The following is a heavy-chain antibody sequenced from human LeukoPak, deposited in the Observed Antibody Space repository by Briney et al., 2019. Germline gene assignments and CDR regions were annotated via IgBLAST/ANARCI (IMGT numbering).Heavy chain of an antibody. V-gene: IGHV3-66*01. D-gene: IGHD1-1*01. CDR3: ARGENWSSSGAFDI. CDR2: IYSGGTT. Sequence: GGSLRLSCGASGVTVSSNYMSGVRQAPGEGGEGVSFIYSGGTTYYVHSVNGRFTISRDNSKTTLYLQINRLRVEDTAVYYCARGENWSSSGAFDIWGQGTMVTVSS. CDR1: GVTVSSNY. J-gene: IGHJ3*02.